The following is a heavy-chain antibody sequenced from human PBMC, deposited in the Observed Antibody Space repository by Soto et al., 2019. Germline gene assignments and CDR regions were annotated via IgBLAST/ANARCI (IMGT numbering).Heavy chain of an antibody. CDR3: AKDLQSRGYYDSSGYPPAGMDV. V-gene: IGHV3-23*01. Sequence: GSLRLSCAASGFTFSSYAMSWVRQAPGKGLEWVSTISGNGGSTNYADSVKGRFTISRDNSKNTLYLQMNSLRAEDTAVYYCAKDLQSRGYYDSSGYPPAGMDVWGQGTTVTVSS. J-gene: IGHJ6*02. D-gene: IGHD3-22*01. CDR1: GFTFSSYA. CDR2: ISGNGGST.